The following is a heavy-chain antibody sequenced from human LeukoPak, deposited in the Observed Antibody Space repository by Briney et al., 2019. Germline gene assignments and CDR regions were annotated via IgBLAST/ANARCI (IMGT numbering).Heavy chain of an antibody. Sequence: PGGSVRLSCAASGFTFSSYSMNWVRQAPGKGLEWVSYITSSSTIYYADSVNARSTISRDNAKNSLYLQMNSLRDEDTAVYYCARTHCGGDCYPNFYYWGQRTLPTVSS. V-gene: IGHV3-48*02. CDR1: GFTFSSYS. J-gene: IGHJ4*01. CDR2: ITSSSTI. D-gene: IGHD2-21*02. CDR3: ARTHCGGDCYPNFYY.